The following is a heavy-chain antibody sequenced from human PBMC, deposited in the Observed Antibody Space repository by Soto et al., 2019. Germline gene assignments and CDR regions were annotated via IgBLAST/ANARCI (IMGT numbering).Heavy chain of an antibody. CDR1: GGSISSYY. J-gene: IGHJ4*02. Sequence: PSETLSLTCTVSGGSISSYYWSWVRQPPGKRLEWIGFVYSSGNTHYNPSLKSRVTISLDTSKNQFSLKVSSVTAADTAVDYCAGLYSSSPFFNYWGQGTLVTVSS. CDR2: VYSSGNT. V-gene: IGHV4-59*01. CDR3: AGLYSSSPFFNY. D-gene: IGHD6-6*01.